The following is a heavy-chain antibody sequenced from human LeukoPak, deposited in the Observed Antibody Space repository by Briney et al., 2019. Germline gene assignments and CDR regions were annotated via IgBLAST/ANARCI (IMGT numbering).Heavy chain of an antibody. J-gene: IGHJ1*01. D-gene: IGHD4-23*01. V-gene: IGHV4-61*08. Sequence: SETLSLTCTVSGGSISSGDYYWSWIRQPPGKGLEWIGSIYYSGSTDYNPSLKSRVTISVDTSKNQFSLKLSSVTAADTAVYYCARGRDYGGVQHWGQGTLVTVSS. CDR2: IYYSGST. CDR3: ARGRDYGGVQH. CDR1: GGSISSGDYY.